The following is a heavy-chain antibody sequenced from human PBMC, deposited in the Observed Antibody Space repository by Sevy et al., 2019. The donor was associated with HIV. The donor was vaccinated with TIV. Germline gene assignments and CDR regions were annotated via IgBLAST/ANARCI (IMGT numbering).Heavy chain of an antibody. Sequence: GGSLRLSCAASGFTLSSFWMTWVRQAPGKGLEWVANIKEDGSDKNYLDSVKGRFTISRDNAKNSLYLQMNSLRAEDTAVYYCARDKNHYDRSVYCDAIDIWGQGTMVTVSS. J-gene: IGHJ3*02. D-gene: IGHD3-22*01. V-gene: IGHV3-7*03. CDR3: ARDKNHYDRSVYCDAIDI. CDR2: IKEDGSDK. CDR1: GFTLSSFW.